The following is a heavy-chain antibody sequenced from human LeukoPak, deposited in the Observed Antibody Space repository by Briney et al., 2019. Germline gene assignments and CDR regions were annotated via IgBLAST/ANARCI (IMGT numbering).Heavy chain of an antibody. Sequence: GGSLRLSCVASGFTFSNYAMSWVRQAPGKGLDWVSVISGSAGKIRYAGSVRGRFTISRDNSENTVYLQMNNLRAEDTAVYYCAGRVTGYSSGYVYWGQGTLVTVSS. CDR1: GFTFSNYA. J-gene: IGHJ4*02. CDR2: ISGSAGKI. D-gene: IGHD5-18*01. V-gene: IGHV3-23*01. CDR3: AGRVTGYSSGYVY.